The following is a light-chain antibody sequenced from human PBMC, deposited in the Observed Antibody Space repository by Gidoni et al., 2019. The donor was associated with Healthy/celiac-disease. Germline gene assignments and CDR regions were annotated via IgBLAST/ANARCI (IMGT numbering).Light chain of an antibody. V-gene: IGKV1-27*01. CDR1: QGISNY. Sequence: IQMTQSPSSLSASVGDRVTITCRASQGISNYLTWYQQKPGKVPKLLIYAASTLQSGVPSRFSGSGSGTDFTLTISSLQTEDVETYYCQKYNSAPWTFGQGTKVEIK. CDR2: AAS. J-gene: IGKJ1*01. CDR3: QKYNSAPWT.